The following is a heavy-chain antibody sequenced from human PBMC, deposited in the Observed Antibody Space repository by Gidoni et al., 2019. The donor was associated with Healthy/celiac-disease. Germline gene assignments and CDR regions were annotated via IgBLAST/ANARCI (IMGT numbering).Heavy chain of an antibody. CDR3: ARDDGDFWSGYDY. Sequence: EVQLVESGGVLVQPGGSLRLSCAASGFPFSSYSMNWVRQAPGKGLEWVSSISSSSSYIYYADSVKGRFTISRDNAKNSLYLQMNSLRAEDTAVYYCARDDGDFWSGYDYWGQGTLVTVSS. V-gene: IGHV3-21*01. CDR1: GFPFSSYS. J-gene: IGHJ4*02. CDR2: ISSSSSYI. D-gene: IGHD3-3*01.